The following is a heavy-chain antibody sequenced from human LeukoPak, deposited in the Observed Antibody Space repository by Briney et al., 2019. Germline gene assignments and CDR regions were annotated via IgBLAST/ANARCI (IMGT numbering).Heavy chain of an antibody. CDR2: IYTSGST. D-gene: IGHD6-13*01. J-gene: IGHJ3*02. CDR1: GGSISSYY. V-gene: IGHV4-4*07. Sequence: PSETLSLTCTVSGGSISSYYWSWIRQPAGKGLEWIGRIYTSGSTNYNPSLKSRVTMSVDTSKNQFSLKLSSVTAADTAVYYCARGLGGYSSSNDAFDIWGQGTMVTVSS. CDR3: ARGLGGYSSSNDAFDI.